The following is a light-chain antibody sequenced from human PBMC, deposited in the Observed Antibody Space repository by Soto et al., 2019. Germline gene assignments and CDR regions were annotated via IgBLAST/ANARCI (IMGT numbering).Light chain of an antibody. CDR1: QSVTRN. V-gene: IGKV3-15*01. J-gene: IGKJ1*01. Sequence: EIVMTQSPATLSVSPGERATLSCRASQSVTRNVAWYQQKPGQAPRLLIHGASTRATGIPARFSGSGSGTEFTLTISSLQSEDSAVYYCHQYGSSGTFGQGTKVDIK. CDR3: HQYGSSGT. CDR2: GAS.